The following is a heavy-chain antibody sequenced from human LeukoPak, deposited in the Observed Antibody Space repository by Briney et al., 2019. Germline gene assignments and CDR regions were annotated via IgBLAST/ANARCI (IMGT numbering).Heavy chain of an antibody. J-gene: IGHJ4*02. CDR2: ISTSSSTI. CDR1: GFTFSSYE. CDR3: ARFRDDY. V-gene: IGHV3-48*01. Sequence: GGSLRLSCAASGFTFSSYEMNWVRQAPGKGLDWVSYISTSSSTIYYADSVKGRFTISRDNAKNSLYLQMNSLRTEDTAVYYCARFRDDYWGQGSLVTVSS.